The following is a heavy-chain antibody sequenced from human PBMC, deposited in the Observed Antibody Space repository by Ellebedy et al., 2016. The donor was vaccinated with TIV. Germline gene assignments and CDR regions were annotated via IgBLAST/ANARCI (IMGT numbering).Heavy chain of an antibody. J-gene: IGHJ4*02. V-gene: IGHV4-59*01. D-gene: IGHD3-22*01. Sequence: MPSETLSLTCTVSGGSISSYYWSWIRQPPGKGLEWIGYIYYSGSTNYNPSLKSRVTISVDTSKNQFSLKLSYVTAADTAVYYCAGFYDSSGYYDFDYWGQGTLVTVSS. CDR1: GGSISSYY. CDR3: AGFYDSSGYYDFDY. CDR2: IYYSGST.